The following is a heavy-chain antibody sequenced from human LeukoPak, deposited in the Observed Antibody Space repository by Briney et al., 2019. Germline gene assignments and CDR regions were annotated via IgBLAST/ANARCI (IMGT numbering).Heavy chain of an antibody. D-gene: IGHD6-25*01. Sequence: GRSLRLSCAASGFAFSNFAMHWVRQAPGKGLEWVSSISSSSSYIYYADSVKGRFTISRDNAKNSLYLQMNSLRAEDTAVYYCARGGDSSETDDYYYMDVWGKGTTVTVSS. CDR3: ARGGDSSETDDYYYMDV. CDR2: ISSSSSYI. J-gene: IGHJ6*03. V-gene: IGHV3-21*01. CDR1: GFAFSNFA.